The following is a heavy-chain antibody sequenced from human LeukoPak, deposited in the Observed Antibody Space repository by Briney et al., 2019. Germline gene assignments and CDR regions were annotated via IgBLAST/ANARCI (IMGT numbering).Heavy chain of an antibody. D-gene: IGHD3-22*01. CDR1: GGSISIGSYY. CDR2: IYTSGST. CDR3: ARKYYDREFDL. J-gene: IGHJ2*01. Sequence: SQTLSLTCTVSGGSISIGSYYWSWIRQPAGKGLEWIGRIYTSGSTNYNPSLKSRVTMSVDTSKNQFSLKLSSVTAADTAVYYCARKYYDREFDLWGRGTLVTVSS. V-gene: IGHV4-61*02.